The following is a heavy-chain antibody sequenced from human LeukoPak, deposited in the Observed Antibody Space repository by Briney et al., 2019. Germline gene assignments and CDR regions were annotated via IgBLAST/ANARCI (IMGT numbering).Heavy chain of an antibody. Sequence: PGGSLRLSCAASGFTFDDYAMHWVRQAPGKGLEWVSVIYSGGSTYYADSVKGRFTISRDNSKNTLYLQMNSLRAEDTAVYYCARVPGIVNGYYYYYMDVWGKGTTVTISS. CDR3: ARVPGIVNGYYYYYMDV. J-gene: IGHJ6*03. CDR2: IYSGGST. V-gene: IGHV3-53*01. CDR1: GFTFDDYA. D-gene: IGHD1-26*01.